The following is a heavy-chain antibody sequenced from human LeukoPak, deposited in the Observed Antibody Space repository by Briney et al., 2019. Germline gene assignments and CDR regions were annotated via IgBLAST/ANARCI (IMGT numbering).Heavy chain of an antibody. CDR1: GFTFSSYG. D-gene: IGHD2-8*01. V-gene: IGHV3-23*01. CDR2: ISGSGGST. J-gene: IGHJ6*03. Sequence: GGSLRLSCAASGFTFSSYGMSWVRQAPGKGLEWVSVISGSGGSTYYADSVKGRFTISRDNSKNTLYLQMNSLRAEDTAVYYCAKQGCPNGVCYSYYYYMDVWGKGTTVTVSS. CDR3: AKQGCPNGVCYSYYYYMDV.